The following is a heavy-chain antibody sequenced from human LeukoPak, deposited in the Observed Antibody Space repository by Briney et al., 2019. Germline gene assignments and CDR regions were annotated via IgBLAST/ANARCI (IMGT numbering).Heavy chain of an antibody. V-gene: IGHV1-2*06. CDR2: INPNSGGT. D-gene: IGHD6-19*01. CDR3: ARAGYSSGWYGSSFDY. J-gene: IGHJ4*02. Sequence: ASVKVSCKASGYTFTGYYMHWVRQAPGQGLEWMGRINPNSGGTNYAQKFQGRVTMTRETSISTAYMELSRLRSDDTAVYYCARAGYSSGWYGSSFDYWGQGTLVTVSS. CDR1: GYTFTGYY.